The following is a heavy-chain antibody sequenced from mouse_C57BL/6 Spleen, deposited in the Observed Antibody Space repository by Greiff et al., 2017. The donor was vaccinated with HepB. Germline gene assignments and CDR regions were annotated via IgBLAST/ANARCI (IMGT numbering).Heavy chain of an antibody. J-gene: IGHJ2*01. D-gene: IGHD2-1*01. CDR3: ARFGYYGNYSDFDY. Sequence: VQVVESGAELVKPGASVKISCKASGYAFSSYWMNWVKQRPGKGLEWIGQIYPGDGDTNYNGKFKGKATLTADKSSSTAYMQLSSLTSEDSAVYFCARFGYYGNYSDFDYWGQGTTLTVSS. V-gene: IGHV1-80*01. CDR1: GYAFSSYW. CDR2: IYPGDGDT.